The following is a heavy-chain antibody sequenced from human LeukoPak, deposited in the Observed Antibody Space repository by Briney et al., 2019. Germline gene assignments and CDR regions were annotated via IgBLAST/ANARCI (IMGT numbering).Heavy chain of an antibody. J-gene: IGHJ4*02. D-gene: IGHD3-22*01. CDR1: GLPFSSYA. V-gene: IGHV3-23*01. CDR2: ISGSGGST. Sequence: GASLRLSCAASGLPFSSYAMSWVRQAPGTGLEWVSAISGSGGSTYYADSVKGRFTISRDNSKNTLYLQMNSLRAEDTAVYYCAKDWTYYYDSSGYFSDYWGQGTLVTVSS. CDR3: AKDWTYYYDSSGYFSDY.